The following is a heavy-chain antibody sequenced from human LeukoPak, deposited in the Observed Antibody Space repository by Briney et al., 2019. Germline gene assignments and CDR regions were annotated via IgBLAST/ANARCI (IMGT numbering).Heavy chain of an antibody. J-gene: IGHJ6*03. CDR3: ARAYYDFWSGYYISPTNYYMDV. CDR2: IYYSGST. D-gene: IGHD3-3*01. CDR1: AYSISSGYY. V-gene: IGHV4-38-2*02. Sequence: SETLSLTCTVSAYSISSGYYWGWIRQPPGKGLEWIGYIYYSGSTNHNPSLKSRVTISVDTSKNQFSLKLSSVTAADTAVYYCARAYYDFWSGYYISPTNYYMDVWGKGTTVTVSS.